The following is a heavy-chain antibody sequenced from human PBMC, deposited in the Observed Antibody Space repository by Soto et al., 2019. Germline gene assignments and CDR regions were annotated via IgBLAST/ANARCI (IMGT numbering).Heavy chain of an antibody. V-gene: IGHV3-30-3*01. J-gene: IGHJ4*02. CDR3: AREWGLSVAAPGY. Sequence: PGGSLRLSCSASGFTFSAYTMHWFRHAPGKGLECVAAISNAGLNIHFADSVKCRFTISRDNSKNTLYLQMNSLRPEDMAVYYCAREWGLSVAAPGYWGQGNLVTVSS. CDR2: ISNAGLNI. D-gene: IGHD6-19*01. CDR1: GFTFSAYT.